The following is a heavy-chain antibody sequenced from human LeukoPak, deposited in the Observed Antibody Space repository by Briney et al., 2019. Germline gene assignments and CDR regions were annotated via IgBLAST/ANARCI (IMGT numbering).Heavy chain of an antibody. CDR2: IFYTGST. J-gene: IGHJ4*02. V-gene: IGHV4-39*01. CDR3: ARRPEPYSSSLDY. D-gene: IGHD6-6*01. CDR1: GGSISSRGYY. Sequence: PLETLSLTCTVSGGSISSRGYYWGWIRQPPGKGLEWIGSIFYTGSTFFNPSLKSRVTISADTSKNQFSLRLSSVTAADTAVYYCARRPEPYSSSLDYWGQGTLVTVSS.